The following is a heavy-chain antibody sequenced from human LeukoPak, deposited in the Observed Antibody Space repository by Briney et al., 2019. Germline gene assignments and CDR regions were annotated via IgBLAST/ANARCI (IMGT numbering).Heavy chain of an antibody. J-gene: IGHJ3*02. V-gene: IGHV3-9*01. D-gene: IGHD3-10*01. CDR3: ARITMVRAFDI. Sequence: GRSLRLSCAATGFTFDDYAMHWVRQAPGKGLEWVSGISWNSGSIGYADSVKGRFTISRDNAKNSLYLQMNSLRAEDTALYYCARITMVRAFDIWGQGTMVTVSS. CDR2: ISWNSGSI. CDR1: GFTFDDYA.